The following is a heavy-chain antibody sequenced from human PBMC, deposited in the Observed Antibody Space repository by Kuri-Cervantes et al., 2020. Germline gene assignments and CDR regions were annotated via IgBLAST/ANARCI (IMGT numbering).Heavy chain of an antibody. V-gene: IGHV1-69*13. CDR1: GGTFSSYA. Sequence: SVKVSCKASGGTFSSYAISWVRQAPGQGLEWMGGIIPIFGTANYAQKFQGRVTITADESTSTAYMELSSLRSEDTAVYYCAREGAEVVYAHAFDYWGQGTLVTVSS. CDR3: AREGAEVVYAHAFDY. J-gene: IGHJ4*02. D-gene: IGHD2-8*02. CDR2: IIPIFGTA.